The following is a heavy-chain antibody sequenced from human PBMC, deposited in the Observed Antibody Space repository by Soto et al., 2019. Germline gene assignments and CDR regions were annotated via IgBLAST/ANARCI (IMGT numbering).Heavy chain of an antibody. CDR1: GYSFTSYW. D-gene: IGHD3-10*01. CDR3: ARLLLWFGESNFYYFDY. Sequence: PGEPLKISCKGSGYSFTSYWIGWVRQMPGKGLEWMGIIYPGDSDTRYNPSLKSRVTISVDTSKNQFSLKLSSVTAADTAVYYCARLLLWFGESNFYYFDYWGRGTLVTVSS. J-gene: IGHJ4*02. CDR2: IYPGDSDT. V-gene: IGHV5-51*01.